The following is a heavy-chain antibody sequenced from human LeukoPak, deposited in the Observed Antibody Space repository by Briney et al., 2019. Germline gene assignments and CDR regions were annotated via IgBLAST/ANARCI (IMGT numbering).Heavy chain of an antibody. D-gene: IGHD3-10*01. V-gene: IGHV3-43*02. CDR2: ISGDGGST. CDR1: GFTFYDYA. J-gene: IGHJ4*02. CDR3: AKAWAYGSGSYRRFDY. Sequence: GGSLRLSCAASGFTFYDYAMHWVRQAPGKGLEWVSLISGDGGSTYYEDSVKGRFTISRDNSKNSLYLQMNSLRTEDTDLYYCAKAWAYGSGSYRRFDYWGQGTLVTVSS.